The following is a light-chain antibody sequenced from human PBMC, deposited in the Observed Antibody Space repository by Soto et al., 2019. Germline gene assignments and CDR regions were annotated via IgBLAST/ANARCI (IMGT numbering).Light chain of an antibody. CDR1: NSDIGAYDY. J-gene: IGLJ2*01. CDR3: GSYASATLI. V-gene: IGLV2-14*01. CDR2: EVT. Sequence: QSDLTQPASVSGSPGQSITISCTGSNSDIGAYDYVSWYQQHPGKPPTLLIYEVTFRPSGVPNRFSGSKSGNTATLTISGLLTEDEADYYCGSYASATLIFGGGTKLTVL.